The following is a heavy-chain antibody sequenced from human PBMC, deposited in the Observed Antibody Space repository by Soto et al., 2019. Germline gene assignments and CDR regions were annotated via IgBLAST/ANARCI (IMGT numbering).Heavy chain of an antibody. J-gene: IGHJ5*02. CDR3: ARALASPLMSWFDP. D-gene: IGHD2-8*01. Sequence: RASVKVSCKASGYTFTGYYMHWVRQAPGQGLEWMGWINPNSGGTNYAQKFQGRVTMTRDTSISTAYMELSRLRSDDTAVYYCARALASPLMSWFDPWGQGTLVTVSS. CDR1: GYTFTGYY. V-gene: IGHV1-2*02. CDR2: INPNSGGT.